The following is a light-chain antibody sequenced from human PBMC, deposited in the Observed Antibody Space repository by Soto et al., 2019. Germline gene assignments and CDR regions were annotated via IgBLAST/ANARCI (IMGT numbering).Light chain of an antibody. CDR3: QSWSTDIRV. Sequence: QSVLTQPPSASASLGASVKLTCTLSSGHNSYAIAWHQQQPEKGPRYLMKLNSDGSHSKGDGIPDRFSGSSSGAERYLTISSLHSDDEADYYCQSWSTDIRVFGGGTQLTVL. CDR1: SGHNSYA. CDR2: LNSDGSH. V-gene: IGLV4-69*01. J-gene: IGLJ7*01.